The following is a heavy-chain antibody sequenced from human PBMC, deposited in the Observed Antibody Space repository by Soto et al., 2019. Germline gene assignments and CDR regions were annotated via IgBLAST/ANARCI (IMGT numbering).Heavy chain of an antibody. Sequence: GGSLRLSCAASGFTFSSYGMHWVRQAPGKGLEWVAVIWYDGSNKYYADSVKGRFTISRDNSKNTLYLQMNSLRAEDTAVYYCARSRVAVAVGMDVWGQGTTVTV. V-gene: IGHV3-33*01. CDR3: ARSRVAVAVGMDV. J-gene: IGHJ6*02. CDR1: GFTFSSYG. CDR2: IWYDGSNK. D-gene: IGHD6-19*01.